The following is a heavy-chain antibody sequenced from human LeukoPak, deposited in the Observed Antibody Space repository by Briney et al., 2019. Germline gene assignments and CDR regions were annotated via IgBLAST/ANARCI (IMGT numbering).Heavy chain of an antibody. CDR1: GGSISSYY. CDR3: AAYGSGTVDY. Sequence: SETLSLTCTVSGGSISSYYWSWIRQPPGKGLGWIGYIYYSGSTNYNPSLKSRVTISVDTSKNQFSLKLSSVTAADTAVYYCAAYGSGTVDYWGQGTLVTVSS. V-gene: IGHV4-59*08. CDR2: IYYSGST. J-gene: IGHJ4*02. D-gene: IGHD3-10*01.